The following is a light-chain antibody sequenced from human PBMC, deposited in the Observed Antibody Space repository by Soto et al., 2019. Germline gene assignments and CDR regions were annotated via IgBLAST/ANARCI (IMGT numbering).Light chain of an antibody. CDR3: QQYGSPPWT. V-gene: IGKV3-20*01. Sequence: EIVLTQSPGTLSLSPGERATLSCRARQRVSSNYLAWYQQKPCQAPRLLIYGASSRATGIPDRFSGSGSGTDFTLTISRLEPQDFAVYSCQQYGSPPWTFGHGTKVEIK. CDR2: GAS. CDR1: QRVSSNY. J-gene: IGKJ1*01.